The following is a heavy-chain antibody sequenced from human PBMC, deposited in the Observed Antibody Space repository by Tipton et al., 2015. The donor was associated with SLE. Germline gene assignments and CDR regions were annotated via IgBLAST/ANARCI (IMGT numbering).Heavy chain of an antibody. D-gene: IGHD5-18*01. CDR3: VREGDTAFDY. J-gene: IGHJ4*02. Sequence: AVSGFNFRRNWMHWVRQVPGKGLVWVSRMNSDGSNIFYSDSVKGRFTISRDNAKNTVYLQMNSLRAEDTAVYYCVREGDTAFDYWGQGTLVTVSS. CDR2: MNSDGSNI. V-gene: IGHV3-74*01. CDR1: GFNFRRNW.